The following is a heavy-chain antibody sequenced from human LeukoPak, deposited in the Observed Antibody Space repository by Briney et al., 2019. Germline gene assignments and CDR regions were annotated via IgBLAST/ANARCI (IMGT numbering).Heavy chain of an antibody. CDR3: ARDTLVAGIFDY. D-gene: IGHD6-19*01. CDR2: INPNSGGT. Sequence: ASVKVSCKASGYTFTGYYMHWVRQAPGQGLEWMGWINPNSGGTNYAQKLQGRVTMTTDTSTSTAYMELRSLRSDDTAVYYCARDTLVAGIFDYWGQGTLVTVSS. J-gene: IGHJ4*02. V-gene: IGHV1-2*02. CDR1: GYTFTGYY.